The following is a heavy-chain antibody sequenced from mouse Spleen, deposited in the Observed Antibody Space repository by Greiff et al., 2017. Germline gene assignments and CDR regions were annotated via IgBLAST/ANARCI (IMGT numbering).Heavy chain of an antibody. Sequence: QVQLQQPGTELVKPGASVKLSCKASGYTFTNYSMHWVKQRPGQGLEWIGNINPSNGGTNYNEKFKNKATLTVDKSSSTAYMQLSSLTSEDSAVYYCARCNYDGSYCALGYWGQGTSVTVSS. J-gene: IGHJ4*01. CDR1: GYTFTNYS. V-gene: IGHV1-53*01. CDR2: INPSNGGT. D-gene: IGHD1-1*01. CDR3: ARCNYDGSYCALGY.